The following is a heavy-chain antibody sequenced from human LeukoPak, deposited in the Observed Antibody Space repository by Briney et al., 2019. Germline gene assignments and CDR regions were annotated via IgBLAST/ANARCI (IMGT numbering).Heavy chain of an antibody. J-gene: IGHJ3*02. CDR3: ASAWTRVVPADMNDAFDI. CDR2: IYTSGST. Sequence: PSETLSLTCIVSGGSISSGSYYWSWIRQPAGKGLEWIGRIYTSGSTNYNPSLKSRVTISVDTSKNQFSLKLSSVTAADTAVYYCASAWTRVVPADMNDAFDIWGQGTMVTVSS. D-gene: IGHD2-2*01. V-gene: IGHV4-61*02. CDR1: GGSISSGSYY.